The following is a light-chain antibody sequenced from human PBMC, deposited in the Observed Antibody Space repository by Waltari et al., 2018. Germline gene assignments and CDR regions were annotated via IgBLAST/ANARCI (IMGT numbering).Light chain of an antibody. CDR2: GVS. CDR1: QSVSSAY. CDR3: QQYATSRT. J-gene: IGKJ1*01. Sequence: EIVLTQSPGTLSLSPGERATLSCRASQSVSSAYLAWYQQRPGQAPRLLIYGVSSRATGIPDRFSGSGSGTDFTLTISRLESEDFAVYYCQQYATSRTFGQGTKVEIK. V-gene: IGKV3-20*01.